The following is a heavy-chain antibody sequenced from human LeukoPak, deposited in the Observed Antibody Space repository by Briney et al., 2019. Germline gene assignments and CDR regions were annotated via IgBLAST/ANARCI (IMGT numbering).Heavy chain of an antibody. CDR1: GGSISSSNW. D-gene: IGHD3-16*02. CDR2: IYHSGST. Sequence: SETLSLTCAVSGGSISSSNWWSWVRQPPGKGLEWIGEIYHSGSTNYNPSLKSRVTISVDKSKNQFSLKLSSVTAADTAVYYCARDCHDYVWGRYRVGSYYYGMDVWGQGTTVTVSS. CDR3: ARDCHDYVWGRYRVGSYYYGMDV. J-gene: IGHJ6*02. V-gene: IGHV4-4*02.